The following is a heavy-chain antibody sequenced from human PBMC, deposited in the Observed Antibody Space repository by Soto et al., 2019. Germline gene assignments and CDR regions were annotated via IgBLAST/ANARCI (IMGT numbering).Heavy chain of an antibody. D-gene: IGHD2-2*01. CDR2: INHSGST. CDR1: GGSFSCYY. J-gene: IGHJ5*02. V-gene: IGHV4-34*10. Sequence: SETLSLTCAVYGGSFSCYYWSWIRQPPGKGLERIGEINHSGSTNYNPSLKSRVTMSVDTSKNQFSLKLNSVTAADTAVYYCARYCNNATCYRWFDPWGQGTLVTVSS. CDR3: ARYCNNATCYRWFDP.